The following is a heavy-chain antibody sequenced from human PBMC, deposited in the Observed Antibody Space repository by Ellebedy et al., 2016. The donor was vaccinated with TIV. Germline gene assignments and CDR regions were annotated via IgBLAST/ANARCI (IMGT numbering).Heavy chain of an antibody. CDR2: INPSGGST. CDR3: AREVGSVRFDP. CDR1: GYTFTSYY. J-gene: IGHJ5*02. Sequence: AASVKVSCKASGYTFTSYYMHWARQAPGQGLEWMGIINPSGGSTSYAQKLQGRVTMTRDTSTSTVYMELSSLRSEDTAVYYCAREVGSVRFDPWGQGTLVTVSS. D-gene: IGHD5/OR15-5a*01. V-gene: IGHV1-46*04.